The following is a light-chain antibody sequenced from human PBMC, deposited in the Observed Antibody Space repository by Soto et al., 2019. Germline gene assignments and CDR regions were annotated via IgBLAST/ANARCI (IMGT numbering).Light chain of an antibody. CDR3: QQYGSSPLT. J-gene: IGKJ4*01. CDR2: GAS. CDR1: QSVSSSY. Sequence: DIVLTQSPSTLSLSPGERATLSCRASQSVSSSYLAWYQQKPGQAPRLLIYGASIRATGIPDRFSGSGSGTDLTLTISRLEPEDFAVYYCQQYGSSPLTFGGGTKVEIK. V-gene: IGKV3-20*01.